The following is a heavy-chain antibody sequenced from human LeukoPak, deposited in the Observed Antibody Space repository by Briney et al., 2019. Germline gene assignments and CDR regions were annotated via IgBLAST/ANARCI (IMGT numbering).Heavy chain of an antibody. CDR2: IYYSGST. J-gene: IGHJ4*02. Sequence: PSQTLSLTCTVSGGSISSGGYYWSWIRQLPGKGLEWIGYIYYSGSTYYRPSLKGRVTISVDTSKNQFSLNLSSVTAADTAMYYCARLSYSYGYAFDYWGQGSLVPVSS. D-gene: IGHD5-18*01. V-gene: IGHV4-31*03. CDR1: GGSISSGGYY. CDR3: ARLSYSYGYAFDY.